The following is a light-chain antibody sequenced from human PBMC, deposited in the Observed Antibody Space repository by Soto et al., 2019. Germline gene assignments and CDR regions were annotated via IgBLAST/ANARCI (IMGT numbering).Light chain of an antibody. CDR3: QQSYTTVYT. CDR1: QTIGAN. CDR2: DAT. V-gene: IGKV1-39*01. J-gene: IGKJ2*01. Sequence: DVQMTQSPSSLSASVGDRVTITCRASQTIGANLNWYRQKPGKAPTLLIYDATTLQSGVPSRFSGLGSGKDFTLTITSLQPEDSATYFWQQSYTTVYTFGLGTKVDIK.